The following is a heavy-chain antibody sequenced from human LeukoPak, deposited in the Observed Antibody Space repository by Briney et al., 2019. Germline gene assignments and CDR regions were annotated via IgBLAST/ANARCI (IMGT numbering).Heavy chain of an antibody. D-gene: IGHD6-6*01. CDR2: ISDSGGRT. CDR3: ARLPDSIAARARFDP. CDR1: GFTFSSYA. J-gene: IGHJ5*02. V-gene: IGHV3-23*01. Sequence: GGSLRLSCAASGFTFSSYAMSWVRQAPGKGLEWVSAISDSGGRTYYADSVKGRFTISRDNSKNTLYLQMNSLRAEDTAVYYCARLPDSIAARARFDPWGQGTLVTVSS.